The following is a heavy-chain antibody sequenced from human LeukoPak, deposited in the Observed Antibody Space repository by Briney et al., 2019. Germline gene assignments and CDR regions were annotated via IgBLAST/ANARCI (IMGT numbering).Heavy chain of an antibody. Sequence: PGGSLRPSCAASGFTFSSYGMHWVRQAPGKGLEWVAVIWYDGSNKYYADSVKGRFTNSRDNSKNTLYLQMNSLRAEDTVVYYCARDKRGYSYGLFDYWGQGTLVTVSS. CDR3: ARDKRGYSYGLFDY. CDR2: IWYDGSNK. D-gene: IGHD5-18*01. V-gene: IGHV3-33*01. J-gene: IGHJ4*02. CDR1: GFTFSSYG.